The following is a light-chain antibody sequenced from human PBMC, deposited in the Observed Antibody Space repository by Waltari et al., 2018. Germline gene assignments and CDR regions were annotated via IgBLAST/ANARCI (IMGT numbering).Light chain of an antibody. Sequence: DIQMTQSPSSLSASVGDRVTITCQATRDINNYLNWYQQKPGKAPKLLIYDVSHLATGVPSRFSGTGYGTQFTLTISSLQPEDIATYYCQQYEDESTFGGGTKVEVK. CDR3: QQYEDEST. CDR2: DVS. J-gene: IGKJ4*01. V-gene: IGKV1-33*01. CDR1: RDINNY.